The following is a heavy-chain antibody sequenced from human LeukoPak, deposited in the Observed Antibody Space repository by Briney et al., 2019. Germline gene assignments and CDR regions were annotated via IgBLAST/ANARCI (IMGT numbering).Heavy chain of an antibody. CDR3: ARSQTTVTSTSLAGY. Sequence: SETLSLTCTVSGCSISSSSYYWGWIRQPPGKGLEWIGSIYYSGSTYYNPSLKSRVTISVDTSKNQFSLKLSSVTAADTAVYYCARSQTTVTSTSLAGYWGQGTLVTVSS. CDR2: IYYSGST. CDR1: GCSISSSSYY. V-gene: IGHV4-39*07. D-gene: IGHD4-17*01. J-gene: IGHJ4*02.